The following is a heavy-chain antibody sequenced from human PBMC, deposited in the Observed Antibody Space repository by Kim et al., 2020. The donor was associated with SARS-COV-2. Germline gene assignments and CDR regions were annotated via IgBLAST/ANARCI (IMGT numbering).Heavy chain of an antibody. Sequence: GGSLRLSCAASGFTFSSYGMHWVRQAPGKGLEWVAVISYDGSNRYYADSVKGLFTISRDNSKNTLYLQMNSLRAEDTAVYYCASSGSLVTKYSGSYYDVDYWGQGTLVTVSS. CDR2: ISYDGSNR. J-gene: IGHJ4*02. CDR1: GFTFSSYG. CDR3: ASSGSLVTKYSGSYYDVDY. D-gene: IGHD1-26*01. V-gene: IGHV3-33*05.